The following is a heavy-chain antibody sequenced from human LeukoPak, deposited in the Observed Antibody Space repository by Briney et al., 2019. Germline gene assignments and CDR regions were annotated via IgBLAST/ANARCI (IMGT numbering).Heavy chain of an antibody. CDR3: AKPPGYDFWSGYRWFDP. J-gene: IGHJ5*02. CDR2: IRYDGKNE. Sequence: GRSLRLSCTASGFPFSTYGMHWVRQAPGKGLEWVALIRYDGKNEYYADSVKGRFTVSRDNSKNTLYLQMSGLRVDDTAVYYCAKPPGYDFWSGYRWFDPWGQGTLVTVSS. CDR1: GFPFSTYG. D-gene: IGHD3-3*01. V-gene: IGHV3-33*06.